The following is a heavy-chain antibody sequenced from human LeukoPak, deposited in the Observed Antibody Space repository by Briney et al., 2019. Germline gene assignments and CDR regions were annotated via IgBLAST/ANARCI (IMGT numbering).Heavy chain of an antibody. Sequence: ASVKVSCKASGYTFTSYGISWVRQASGQGLEWMGWMSAYNGNTNYAQKLQGRVTMTTDTSTSTAYMELRSLRSDDTAVYYCARDRASPVSYGSGSYLSWGQGTLVTVSS. CDR3: ARDRASPVSYGSGSYLS. D-gene: IGHD3-10*01. CDR1: GYTFTSYG. CDR2: MSAYNGNT. J-gene: IGHJ5*02. V-gene: IGHV1-18*01.